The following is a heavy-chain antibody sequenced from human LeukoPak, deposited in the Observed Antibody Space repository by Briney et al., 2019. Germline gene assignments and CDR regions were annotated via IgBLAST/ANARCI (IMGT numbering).Heavy chain of an antibody. J-gene: IGHJ4*02. Sequence: GGSLRLSCAASGFTFTNYAMSRVRQAPGKGLEWVSAISGSGGSTYYADSVKGRFTISRDNSKNTLYLQMNSLRAEDTAVYYCAKGRYGDYAAVDYWGQGTLVTVSS. V-gene: IGHV3-23*01. CDR1: GFTFTNYA. CDR3: AKGRYGDYAAVDY. D-gene: IGHD4-17*01. CDR2: ISGSGGST.